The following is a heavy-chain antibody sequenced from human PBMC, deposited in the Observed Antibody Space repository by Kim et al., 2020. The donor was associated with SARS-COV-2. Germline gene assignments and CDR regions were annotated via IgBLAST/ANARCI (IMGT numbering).Heavy chain of an antibody. V-gene: IGHV4-30-4*01. CDR3: ARGCDSSGYRLDN. J-gene: IGHJ4*02. Sequence: QTLSLTCTVSGGSISSGDYYWNWIRQPPGKGLEWIGYIYYSGSTYYNPSLKRRVTISIDTSKIQFSLKLSSVTAADTAVYYCARGCDSSGYRLDNWGQGTL. D-gene: IGHD3-22*01. CDR1: GGSISSGDYY. CDR2: IYYSGST.